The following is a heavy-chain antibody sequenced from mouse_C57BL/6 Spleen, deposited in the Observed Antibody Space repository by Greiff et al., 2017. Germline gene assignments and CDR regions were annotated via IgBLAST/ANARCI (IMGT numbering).Heavy chain of an antibody. CDR2: IHPNSGST. J-gene: IGHJ2*01. CDR1: GYTFTSYW. D-gene: IGHD2-4*01. Sequence: QVQLQQPGAELVKPGASVKLSCKASGYTFTSYWMHWVKQRPGQGLEWIGMIHPNSGSTNYNEKFKSKATLTVDKSSSTAYMQLSSLSSEDSAVYYCAIFHYDYDGGDLDYWGQGTTLTVSS. CDR3: AIFHYDYDGGDLDY. V-gene: IGHV1-64*01.